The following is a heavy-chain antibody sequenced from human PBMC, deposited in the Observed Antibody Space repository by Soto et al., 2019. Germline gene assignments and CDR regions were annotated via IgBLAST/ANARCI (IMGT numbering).Heavy chain of an antibody. Sequence: SETLSLTCAVSSGSISSSNWWSWVRQPPGKGLEWIGEIYHSGSTNYNPSLKSRVTISVDKSKNQFSLRLSSVTAADTAVYYCARDQGADFWSGYYRPSGFDYWGQGTLVTVSS. CDR3: ARDQGADFWSGYYRPSGFDY. J-gene: IGHJ4*02. V-gene: IGHV4-4*02. CDR2: IYHSGST. D-gene: IGHD3-3*01. CDR1: SGSISSSNW.